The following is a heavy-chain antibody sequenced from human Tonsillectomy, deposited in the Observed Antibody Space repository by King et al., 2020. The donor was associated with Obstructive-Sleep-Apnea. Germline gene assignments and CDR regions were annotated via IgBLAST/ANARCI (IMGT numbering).Heavy chain of an antibody. V-gene: IGHV3-9*01. CDR2: ISWNSGRI. Sequence: VQLVESGGGLAQPGRSLRLSCAASGFTFDDYAMHWVRQAPGKGLEWVSGISWNSGRIGYADSVKGRFTISRDNAKNSLSLQMNSLRTEDTALYYCAKDLSSGWYGPVDYWGQGTLVTVSS. CDR3: AKDLSSGWYGPVDY. CDR1: GFTFDDYA. D-gene: IGHD6-19*01. J-gene: IGHJ4*02.